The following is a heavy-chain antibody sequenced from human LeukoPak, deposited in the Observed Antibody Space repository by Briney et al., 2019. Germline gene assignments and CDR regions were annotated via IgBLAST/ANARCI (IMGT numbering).Heavy chain of an antibody. CDR1: GYSISSGYY. CDR3: ARGASEYSYGFSLSSRYMDV. J-gene: IGHJ6*03. Sequence: SETLSLTCTVSGYSISSGYYWGWIRQPPGKGLEWIGYIYYSGSTNYNPSLKSRVTISVDTSKNQFSLKLSSVTAADTAVYYCARGASEYSYGFSLSSRYMDVWGKGTTVTVSS. CDR2: IYYSGST. D-gene: IGHD5-18*01. V-gene: IGHV4-61*01.